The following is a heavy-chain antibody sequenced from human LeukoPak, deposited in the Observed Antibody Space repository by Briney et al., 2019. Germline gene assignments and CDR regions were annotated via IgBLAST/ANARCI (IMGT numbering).Heavy chain of an antibody. Sequence: GGSLRLSCAASGFTFSSYGMHWVRQAPGKGLEWVAVISYDGSNKYYADSVKGRFTISRDNSKNTLYLQMNSLRAEDTAVYYCAKDRAALLELADYWGQGTLVTVSS. V-gene: IGHV3-30*18. CDR1: GFTFSSYG. D-gene: IGHD1-7*01. J-gene: IGHJ4*02. CDR3: AKDRAALLELADY. CDR2: ISYDGSNK.